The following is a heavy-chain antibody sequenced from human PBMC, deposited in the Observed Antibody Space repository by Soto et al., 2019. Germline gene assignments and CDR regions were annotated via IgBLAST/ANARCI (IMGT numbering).Heavy chain of an antibody. CDR3: ARNTYYYDSSGYYYYYYGMDV. CDR2: IIPIFGTA. Sequence: QVQLVQSGAEVKKPGSSVKVSCKASGGTFSSYAISWVRQAPGQGLEWMGGIIPIFGTANYAQKFQGRVTITADESTSTAYMELISLRSEDTAVYYCARNTYYYDSSGYYYYYYGMDVWGQGTTVTVSS. J-gene: IGHJ6*02. V-gene: IGHV1-69*12. D-gene: IGHD3-22*01. CDR1: GGTFSSYA.